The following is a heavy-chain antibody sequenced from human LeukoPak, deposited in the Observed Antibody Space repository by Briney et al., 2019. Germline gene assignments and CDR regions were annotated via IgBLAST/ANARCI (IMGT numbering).Heavy chain of an antibody. D-gene: IGHD2-21*01. CDR3: ARGRSGGDCDSLRSCQSLWGYYFDY. V-gene: IGHV4-34*01. CDR2: INHSGST. J-gene: IGHJ4*02. Sequence: PSETLSLSCAVSGGSFSGYYWSWIRQPPGKGLEWIGEINHSGSTKYNPSPKSRVTISVDTSKNQFSLKLSSVTAADTAVYYCARGRSGGDCDSLRSCQSLWGYYFDYWGQGTLVTVSS. CDR1: GGSFSGYY.